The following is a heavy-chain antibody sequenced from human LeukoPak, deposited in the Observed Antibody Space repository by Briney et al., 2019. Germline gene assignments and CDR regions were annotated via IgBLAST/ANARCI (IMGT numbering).Heavy chain of an antibody. Sequence: GGSLRLSCAASGFTFSSHWLSWVRQAPGKGLEWVANIKQDGSEKNYVDSVKGRFTISRDNAKNSLYLQMNSLRAEDTAVYYCAKSRIFFVPFDSWGQGTVVTVSS. CDR3: AKSRIFFVPFDS. CDR2: IKQDGSEK. V-gene: IGHV3-7*01. D-gene: IGHD2/OR15-2a*01. J-gene: IGHJ4*02. CDR1: GFTFSSHW.